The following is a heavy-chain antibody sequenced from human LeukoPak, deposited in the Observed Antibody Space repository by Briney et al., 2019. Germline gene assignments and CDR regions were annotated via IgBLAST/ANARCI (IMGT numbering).Heavy chain of an antibody. Sequence: ASVKVSCKASGYTFTSYYMHWVRQAPGQGLEWMGIINPSGGSTSYAQKFQGRVTMARDTSTSTVYMELSSLRSEDTAVYYCARALKQLWHWDVWGQGTTVTVSS. CDR2: INPSGGST. J-gene: IGHJ6*02. CDR3: ARALKQLWHWDV. CDR1: GYTFTSYY. D-gene: IGHD5-18*01. V-gene: IGHV1-46*01.